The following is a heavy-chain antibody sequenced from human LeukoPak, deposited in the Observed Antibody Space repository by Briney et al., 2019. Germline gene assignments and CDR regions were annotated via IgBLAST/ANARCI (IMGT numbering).Heavy chain of an antibody. CDR2: MYHSGST. Sequence: PSETLSLTCVVSDYSIISGYHWGWIRQPPGKGLEWIGSMYHSGSTYYNPSLKSRVTISVDMSKNQFSLQLSSVTAADTAVYYCVRYSTGWFGSCDYWGQGTLVTVSS. CDR1: DYSIISGYH. V-gene: IGHV4-38-2*01. J-gene: IGHJ4*02. D-gene: IGHD6-19*01. CDR3: VRYSTGWFGSCDY.